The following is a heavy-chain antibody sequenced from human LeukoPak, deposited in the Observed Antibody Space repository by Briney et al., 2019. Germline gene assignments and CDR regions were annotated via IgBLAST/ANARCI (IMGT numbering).Heavy chain of an antibody. V-gene: IGHV4-34*01. CDR2: INHSGST. Sequence: KPSETRSLTCAVYGGSFSGYYWSWIRQPPGKGLEWIGEINHSGSTNYNPSLKSRVTISVDTSKNQFSLKLSSVTAADTAVYYCARARPLGSHWGQGTLVTVSS. D-gene: IGHD3-10*01. CDR1: GGSFSGYY. CDR3: ARARPLGSH. J-gene: IGHJ4*02.